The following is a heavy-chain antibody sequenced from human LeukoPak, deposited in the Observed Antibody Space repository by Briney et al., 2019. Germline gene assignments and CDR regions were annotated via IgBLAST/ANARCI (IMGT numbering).Heavy chain of an antibody. D-gene: IGHD1-26*01. CDR2: IKTKTDGGTT. V-gene: IGHV3-15*01. CDR1: GFTFSSYA. J-gene: IGHJ4*02. Sequence: GGSLRLSCAASGFTFSSYAMHWVRQAPGKGLEWVGRIKTKTDGGTTDYAAPVKGRFTISRDDSKNTLYLQMNRLQTEDTAVYYCATLRAGPTKADDYWGQGTLVTVSS. CDR3: ATLRAGPTKADDY.